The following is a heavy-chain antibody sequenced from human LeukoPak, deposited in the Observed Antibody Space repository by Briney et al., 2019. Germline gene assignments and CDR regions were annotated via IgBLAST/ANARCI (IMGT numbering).Heavy chain of an antibody. CDR2: IYYSGST. CDR3: ARAAANYYDFWSGYYLNWFDP. Sequence: PSETLSLTCTVSGGSISSHYWSWIRQPPGKGLEWIGYIYYSGSTNYNPSLKSRVTISVDTSKNQFSLKLSSVTAADTAVYYCARAAANYYDFWSGYYLNWFDPWGQGTLVTVSS. D-gene: IGHD3-3*01. CDR1: GGSISSHY. J-gene: IGHJ5*02. V-gene: IGHV4-59*11.